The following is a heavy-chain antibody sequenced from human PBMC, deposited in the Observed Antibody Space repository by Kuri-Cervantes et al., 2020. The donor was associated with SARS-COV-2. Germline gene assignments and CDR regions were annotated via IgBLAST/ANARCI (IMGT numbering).Heavy chain of an antibody. Sequence: SVKVSCKASGGTFSSYAISWVRQAPGQGLEWMGGIIPIFGTANYAQKFQGRVTITADESTSTAYMELSRLRSDDTAVYYCARGLPRDPFDYWGQGTLVTVSS. CDR3: ARGLPRDPFDY. CDR2: IIPIFGTA. CDR1: GGTFSSYA. J-gene: IGHJ4*02. V-gene: IGHV1-69*13. D-gene: IGHD5-18*01.